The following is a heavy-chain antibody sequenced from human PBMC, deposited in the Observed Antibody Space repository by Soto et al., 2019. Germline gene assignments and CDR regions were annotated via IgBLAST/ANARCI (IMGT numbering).Heavy chain of an antibody. J-gene: IGHJ4*02. CDR3: AGEECSSGWYGGISCYFDY. D-gene: IGHD6-19*01. V-gene: IGHV4-59*01. Sequence: SETLSLTCTVSGGSISSYYWSWIRQPPGKGLEWIGYIYYSGSTNYNPSLKSRVTISVDTSKNQFSLKLSSVTAADTAVYYCAGEECSSGWYGGISCYFDYWGQGTLVTVSS. CDR2: IYYSGST. CDR1: GGSISSYY.